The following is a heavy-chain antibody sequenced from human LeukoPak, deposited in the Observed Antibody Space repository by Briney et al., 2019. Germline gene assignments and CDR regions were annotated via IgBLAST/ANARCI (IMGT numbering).Heavy chain of an antibody. Sequence: SETLSLTCTVSGGSISSYYWSWIRQSPGKGLEWIGYIYYSGNTNYNPSLKSRVTISVDTSKNQFSLKLSSVTAADTAAYYCARGPPGGQFDPWGQGTLVTVSS. CDR1: GGSISSYY. CDR3: ARGPPGGQFDP. D-gene: IGHD3-10*01. J-gene: IGHJ5*02. V-gene: IGHV4-59*01. CDR2: IYYSGNT.